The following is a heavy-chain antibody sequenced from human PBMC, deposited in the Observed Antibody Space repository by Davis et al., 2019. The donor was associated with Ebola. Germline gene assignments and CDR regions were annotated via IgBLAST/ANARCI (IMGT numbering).Heavy chain of an antibody. V-gene: IGHV1-69*04. CDR3: ARELVSEKYSYGYYYYYGMDV. Sequence: AASVKVSCKASGGTFSSYAISWVRQAPGQGLEWMGRIIPILGIANYAQKFQGRVTITADKSTSTAYMELSSLRSEDTAVYYCARELVSEKYSYGYYYYYGMDVWGQGTTVTVSS. J-gene: IGHJ6*02. CDR1: GGTFSSYA. CDR2: IIPILGIA. D-gene: IGHD5-18*01.